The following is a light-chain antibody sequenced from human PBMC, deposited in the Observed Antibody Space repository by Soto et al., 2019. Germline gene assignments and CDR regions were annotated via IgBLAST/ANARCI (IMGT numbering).Light chain of an antibody. CDR3: CSYAGSPRYV. Sequence: QSALTQPRSVSGSPGQSVTISCTGTSSDVGGYNYVSWYQQNPGKAPKVMIYDVSERPSGVPDRFSGSKSGNTASLTISGLQAEDEADYYCCSYAGSPRYVFGTGTQLTVL. V-gene: IGLV2-11*01. CDR2: DVS. J-gene: IGLJ1*01. CDR1: SSDVGGYNY.